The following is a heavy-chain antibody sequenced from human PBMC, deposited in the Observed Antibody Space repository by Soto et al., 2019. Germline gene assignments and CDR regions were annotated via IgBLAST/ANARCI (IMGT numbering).Heavy chain of an antibody. CDR1: GYSSTNYA. CDR2: ISGYNGNT. V-gene: IGHV1-18*01. Sequence: QIQLVKSGAEVTKPRASVKVSCKDAGYSSTNYAIGWARQAPGQGLEWMGRISGYNGNTDYAQKFQGRLTMTTDTSTTTAYMELRSLRSDDTAVYYCARDRGPADYWGQGTLVTVSS. CDR3: ARDRGPADY. D-gene: IGHD5-12*01. J-gene: IGHJ4*02.